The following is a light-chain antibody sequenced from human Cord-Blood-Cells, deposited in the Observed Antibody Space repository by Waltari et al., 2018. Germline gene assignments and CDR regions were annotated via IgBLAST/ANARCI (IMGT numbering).Light chain of an antibody. Sequence: EIVMTHYPATLSVSPGERATLSCRASQSVSSNLAWYQQKPGQAPRPLIYGASTRATGIPARFSGSGSGTEFTLTISSLQSEDFAVYYCQQYNNWPPWTFGQGTKVEIK. CDR2: GAS. CDR3: QQYNNWPPWT. CDR1: QSVSSN. J-gene: IGKJ1*01. V-gene: IGKV3-15*01.